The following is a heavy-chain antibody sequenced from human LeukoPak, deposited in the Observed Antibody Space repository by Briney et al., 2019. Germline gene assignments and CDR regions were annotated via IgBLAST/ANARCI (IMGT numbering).Heavy chain of an antibody. CDR3: ARRHDYGDSPGNFDY. CDR2: IYYSGST. CDR1: GGSFSGYY. Sequence: KPSETLSLTCAVYGGSFSGYYWSWIRQHPGKGLEWIGYIYYSGSTYYNPSLKSRVTISVDTSKNQFSLKLSSVTAADTAVYYCARRHDYGDSPGNFDYWGQGTLVTVSS. V-gene: IGHV4-31*11. J-gene: IGHJ4*02. D-gene: IGHD4-17*01.